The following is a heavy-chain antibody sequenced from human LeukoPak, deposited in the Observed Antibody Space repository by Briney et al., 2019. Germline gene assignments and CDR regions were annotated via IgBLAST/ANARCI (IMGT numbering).Heavy chain of an antibody. Sequence: GGSLRLSCAASGFTFSDYYMSWIRQAPGKGLEWVSYISSSGTTISYTDSVKGRFTISRDNAKNSLYLQMNSLRAEDTAVYCCARDYRSTFDYWGQGTLVTVSS. D-gene: IGHD1-26*01. CDR1: GFTFSDYY. CDR2: ISSSGTTI. V-gene: IGHV3-11*01. CDR3: ARDYRSTFDY. J-gene: IGHJ4*02.